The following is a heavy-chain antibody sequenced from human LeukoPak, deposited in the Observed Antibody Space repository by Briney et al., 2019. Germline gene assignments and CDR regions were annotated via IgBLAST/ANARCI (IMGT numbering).Heavy chain of an antibody. CDR2: ISDSGDNK. D-gene: IGHD3-22*01. Sequence: PGGSLRLSCAPSGFSFSTYPMSWARHAPGEGLDWVSAISDSGDNKQYADSVKGRFTISRDNSKNTLYLQMNNLRVEDTAVYYCAGWYDSNGYAWGQGTLVTVSS. J-gene: IGHJ5*02. CDR3: AGWYDSNGYA. V-gene: IGHV3-23*01. CDR1: GFSFSTYP.